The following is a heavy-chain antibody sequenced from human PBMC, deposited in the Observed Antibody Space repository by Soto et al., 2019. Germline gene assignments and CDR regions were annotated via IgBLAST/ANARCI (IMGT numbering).Heavy chain of an antibody. CDR1: GFTFDDYA. CDR3: AKDTPPMD. D-gene: IGHD2-8*01. J-gene: IGHJ4*02. Sequence: GGSLRLSCSASGFTFDDYAMHWVRQAPGKGLEWVSGISWNSGSIGYADSVKGRFTISRDNAKNSLYLQMNSLRAEDTALYYCAKDTPPMDWGQGTLVTVSS. CDR2: ISWNSGSI. V-gene: IGHV3-9*01.